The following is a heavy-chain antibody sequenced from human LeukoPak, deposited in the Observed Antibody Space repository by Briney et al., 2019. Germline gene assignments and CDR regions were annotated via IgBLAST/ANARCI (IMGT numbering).Heavy chain of an antibody. CDR3: SSVIPPQAFDY. CDR1: GGSISSSSSY. D-gene: IGHD2-21*01. CDR2: IYYSGST. Sequence: SETLSLTCTVSGGSISSSSSYWGRIRQPPGKGPEWIGSIYYSGSTYYNPSLKSRVTISVDTSKNQFSLKLSSVTAADTAVYYCSSVIPPQAFDYWGQGALVTVSS. J-gene: IGHJ4*02. V-gene: IGHV4-39*01.